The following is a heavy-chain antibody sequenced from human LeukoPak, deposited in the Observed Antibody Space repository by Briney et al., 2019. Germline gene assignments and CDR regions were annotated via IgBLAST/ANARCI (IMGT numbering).Heavy chain of an antibody. Sequence: SVTVSCKASGGTFSSYAISWVRQAPGQGLEWMGGIIPIFGIANYAQTFQGRVTITADKSTSTAYMELSSLRSEDTAVYYCARETDIVATIPGLFDYWGQGTLVTVSS. V-gene: IGHV1-69*10. CDR2: IIPIFGIA. CDR3: ARETDIVATIPGLFDY. CDR1: GGTFSSYA. D-gene: IGHD5-12*01. J-gene: IGHJ4*02.